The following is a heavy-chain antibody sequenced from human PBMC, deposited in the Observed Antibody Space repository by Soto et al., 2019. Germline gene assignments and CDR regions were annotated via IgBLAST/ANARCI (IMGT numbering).Heavy chain of an antibody. CDR2: IRSKANSYAT. D-gene: IGHD5-12*01. Sequence: LRLSCAASGFTFSGSAMHGVRQASGKGLEWVGRIRSKANSYATAYAASVKGRFTISRDDSKNTAYLQMNSLKTEDTAVYYCTSEWLRNFYYYGMDVWGQGTTVTVSS. CDR3: TSEWLRNFYYYGMDV. J-gene: IGHJ6*02. V-gene: IGHV3-73*01. CDR1: GFTFSGSA.